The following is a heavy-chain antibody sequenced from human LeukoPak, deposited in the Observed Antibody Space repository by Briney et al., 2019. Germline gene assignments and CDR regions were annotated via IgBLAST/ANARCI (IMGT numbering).Heavy chain of an antibody. D-gene: IGHD2-8*02. CDR3: AQDQQGGGVALNI. J-gene: IGHJ3*02. CDR1: GGSISSYY. V-gene: IGHV4-59*13. CDR2: IYYTGST. Sequence: SETLSLTCTVSGGSISSYYWSWIRQPPAQGQGRDGYIYYTGSTDYNPSLKSRVTISVDTYRNQFSLKLTSVTAADTAVYYCAQDQQGGGVALNIWGQGTLVTVSS.